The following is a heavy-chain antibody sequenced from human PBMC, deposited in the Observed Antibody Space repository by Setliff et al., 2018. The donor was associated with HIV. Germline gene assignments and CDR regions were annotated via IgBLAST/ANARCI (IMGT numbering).Heavy chain of an antibody. D-gene: IGHD2-2*01. CDR2: VYYTGTS. Sequence: SETLSLTCTVSGVSVSSGGYYWSWIRQHPGKGLEWIGYVYYTGTSYFNPSLKSRITISVDTSKNHFSLKLGFVTAADTAVYHCARGESTTWDLAEYFQHWGRGTLVTVSS. CDR3: ARGESTTWDLAEYFQH. J-gene: IGHJ1*01. CDR1: GVSVSSGGYY. V-gene: IGHV4-31*03.